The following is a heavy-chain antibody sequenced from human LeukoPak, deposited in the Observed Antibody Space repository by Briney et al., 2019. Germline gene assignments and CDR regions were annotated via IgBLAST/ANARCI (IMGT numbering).Heavy chain of an antibody. CDR1: GCSFFSYY. V-gene: IGHV5-51*01. CDR3: ARHRKYCSGGSCYSYFDY. D-gene: IGHD2-15*01. J-gene: IGHJ4*02. CDR2: IYPGDSDT. Sequence: GESLKISCKGSGCSFFSYYIGWVRQMPGKGLEWMGIIYPGDSDTRYSPSFEGQVTVSADKSISTAYLQWSSLKASDTAMYYCARHRKYCSGGSCYSYFDYWGQGTLVTVSS.